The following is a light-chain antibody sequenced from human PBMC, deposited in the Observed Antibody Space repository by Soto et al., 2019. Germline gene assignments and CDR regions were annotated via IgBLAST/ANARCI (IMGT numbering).Light chain of an antibody. CDR3: QQYGSSGT. CDR2: GAS. J-gene: IGKJ1*01. V-gene: IGKV3-20*01. Sequence: LTPTPNSLSVTLGARATINCKSSQSVSTNLAWYQQKPGQAPRLLIYGASTRATGIPARISGSGSGTDFTLTISRLEPEDFAVYYCQQYGSSGTFGQGTKVDIK. CDR1: QSVSTN.